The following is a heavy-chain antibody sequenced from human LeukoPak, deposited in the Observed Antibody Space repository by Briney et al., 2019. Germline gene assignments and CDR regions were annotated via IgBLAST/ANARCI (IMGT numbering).Heavy chain of an antibody. CDR3: ARDGYSGYARPTHFDY. CDR1: GFTFSDYY. D-gene: IGHD5-12*01. V-gene: IGHV3-11*04. Sequence: PGGSLRLSCAVSGFTFSDYYMSWIRQAPGKGLEWVSYISSGGSTISHADSVKGRFTISRDNAENSLYLQMNSLRAEDTAVYYCARDGYSGYARPTHFDYWGQGTLVTVSS. J-gene: IGHJ4*02. CDR2: ISSGGSTI.